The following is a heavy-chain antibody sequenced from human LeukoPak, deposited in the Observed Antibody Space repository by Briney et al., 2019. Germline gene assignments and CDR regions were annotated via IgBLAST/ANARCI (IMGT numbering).Heavy chain of an antibody. D-gene: IGHD6-13*01. CDR3: ASVAAAAAGGPYDY. J-gene: IGHJ4*02. CDR1: GGTFSSYA. V-gene: IGHV1-69*05. Sequence: SVKVSCKASGGTFSSYAISWVRQAPGQGLEWMGGIIPIFGTANYAQKFQGRVTITTDESTSTAYMELSSLRSEDTAVYYCASVAAAAAGGPYDYWGQGTLVTVSS. CDR2: IIPIFGTA.